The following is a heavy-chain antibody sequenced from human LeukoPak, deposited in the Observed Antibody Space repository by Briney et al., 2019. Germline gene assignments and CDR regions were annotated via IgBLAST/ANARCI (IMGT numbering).Heavy chain of an antibody. D-gene: IGHD3-16*01. J-gene: IGHJ3*02. CDR1: VFTFSTYW. CDR2: INTDGGTT. V-gene: IGHV3-74*01. Sequence: GGSLRLSCAASVFTFSTYWMHWVRQTPGKGLVWVSRINTDGGTTAYADSVKGRFTISRDNAKNTLDLQMNSLRAEDTAVYYCAREISGGAEWDAFDIWGQGTMVTVSS. CDR3: AREISGGAEWDAFDI.